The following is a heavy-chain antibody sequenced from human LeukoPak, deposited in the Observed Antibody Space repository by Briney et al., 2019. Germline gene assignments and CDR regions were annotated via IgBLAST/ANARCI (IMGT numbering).Heavy chain of an antibody. J-gene: IGHJ6*04. CDR1: GGSLSGHY. CDR2: VSYTGRT. CDR3: ARGRYSYPFGGDV. Sequence: PLETLSLTCTVSGGSLSGHYWSWIRQPPGKRLEWIGYVSYTGRTKYNPSLQSRVTISIDTSKSQFSLKLTSVTSADTAVYYCARGRYSYPFGGDVWGKGTTVTVPS. D-gene: IGHD5-18*01. V-gene: IGHV4-59*11.